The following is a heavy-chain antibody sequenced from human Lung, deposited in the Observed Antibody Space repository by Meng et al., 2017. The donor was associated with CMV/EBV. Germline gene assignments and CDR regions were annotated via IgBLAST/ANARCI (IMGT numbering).Heavy chain of an antibody. CDR2: IRYDGSHK. V-gene: IGHV3-30*02. CDR1: GFTFSSYG. D-gene: IGHD5-24*01. Sequence: GESLKISCAASGFTFSSYGMHWVRQAPGKGLEWVAFIRYDGSHKYYADSVKGRFTISRDNSKNTLYLQMNSLRAEDTAVYYCAKGSGDGYNFAGTLDYWGQGTLVTVSS. CDR3: AKGSGDGYNFAGTLDY. J-gene: IGHJ4*02.